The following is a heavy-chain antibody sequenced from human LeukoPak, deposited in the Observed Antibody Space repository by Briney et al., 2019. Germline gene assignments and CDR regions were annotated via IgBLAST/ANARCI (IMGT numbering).Heavy chain of an antibody. J-gene: IGHJ4*02. D-gene: IGHD6-6*01. Sequence: TGRPLRLSCAASGFTFSSHAMHWVRQAPGKGLEWVAVISYDGSNKYYVDSVKGRFTISRDNSKNTLYLQMNSLRAEDTAVYYCARGSSSSTHYFDYWGQGTLVTVSS. CDR3: ARGSSSSTHYFDY. CDR2: ISYDGSNK. V-gene: IGHV3-30*04. CDR1: GFTFSSHA.